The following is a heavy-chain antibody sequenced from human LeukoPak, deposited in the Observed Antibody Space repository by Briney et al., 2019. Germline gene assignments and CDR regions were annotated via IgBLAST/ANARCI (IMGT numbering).Heavy chain of an antibody. V-gene: IGHV3-21*01. D-gene: IGHD3-10*01. CDR3: ARDPYYYDSGSFAAFDI. CDR2: ISTSSSYI. Sequence: GGSLRLSCAASGFTFSSQSMNWVRQAPGKGLGWVSSISTSSSYIYYADSVKGRFTISRDNAKSSLYLQMNSLRAEDTAVYYCARDPYYYDSGSFAAFDIWGQGTMVTVSS. J-gene: IGHJ3*02. CDR1: GFTFSSQS.